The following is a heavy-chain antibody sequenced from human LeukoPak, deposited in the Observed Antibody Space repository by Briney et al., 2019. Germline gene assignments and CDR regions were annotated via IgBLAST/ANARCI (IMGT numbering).Heavy chain of an antibody. CDR2: INPNSGGT. CDR1: GYTFTGYY. Sequence: ASVKVSXKASGYTFTGYYMHWVRQAPGQGLEWMGWINPNSGGTNYAQKFQGRVTMTRDTSISTAYMELSRLRSDDTAVYYCARFQWLDYYFDYWGQGTLVTVSP. V-gene: IGHV1-2*02. D-gene: IGHD6-19*01. CDR3: ARFQWLDYYFDY. J-gene: IGHJ4*02.